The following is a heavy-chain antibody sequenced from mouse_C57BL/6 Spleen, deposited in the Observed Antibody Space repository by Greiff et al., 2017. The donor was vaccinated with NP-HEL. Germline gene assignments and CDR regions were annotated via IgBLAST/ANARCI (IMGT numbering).Heavy chain of an antibody. CDR2: IHPNSGST. CDR1: GYTFTSYW. J-gene: IGHJ3*01. D-gene: IGHD2-3*01. V-gene: IGHV1-64*01. CDR3: ARSGDGYYWCAY. Sequence: VQLQQPGAELVKPGASVKLSCKASGYTFTSYWMHWVKQRPGQGLEWIGMIHPNSGSTNYNEKFKSKATLTVDKSSSTAYMQLSSLTSEDSAVYYCARSGDGYYWCAYWGQGTLVTVSA.